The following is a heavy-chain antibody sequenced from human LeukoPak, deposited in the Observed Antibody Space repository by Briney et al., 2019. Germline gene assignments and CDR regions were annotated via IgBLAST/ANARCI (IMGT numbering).Heavy chain of an antibody. CDR2: IKQDGSEK. CDR1: GFPFSSHW. V-gene: IGHV3-7*01. CDR3: AKDSTEGSWFDP. J-gene: IGHJ5*02. D-gene: IGHD4-11*01. Sequence: GGSLRLSCAASGFPFSSHWLSWFRQSPGKGLEWVAHIKQDGSEKYYADSVKGRFTISRDNSKDTLYLQMNSLRAEDTAVYYCAKDSTEGSWFDPWGQGTLVTVSS.